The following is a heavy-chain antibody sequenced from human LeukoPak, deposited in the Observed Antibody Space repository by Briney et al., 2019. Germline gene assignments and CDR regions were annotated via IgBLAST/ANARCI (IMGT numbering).Heavy chain of an antibody. CDR1: GGTFSSYA. J-gene: IGHJ6*02. Sequence: ASVKVSCKASGGTFSSYAISWVRQAPGQGLEWMGRIIPILGIANYAQKFQGRVTITADKSTSTAYMELSSLRSEDTAVYYCARKGSSWVGSGWYSSSYYYGMDVWGQGTTVTVSS. V-gene: IGHV1-69*04. CDR3: ARKGSSWVGSGWYSSSYYYGMDV. CDR2: IIPILGIA. D-gene: IGHD6-19*01.